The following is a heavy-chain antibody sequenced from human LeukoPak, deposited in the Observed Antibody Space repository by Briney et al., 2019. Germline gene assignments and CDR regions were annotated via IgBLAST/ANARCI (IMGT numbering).Heavy chain of an antibody. CDR1: GFTFSSYG. J-gene: IGHJ6*03. Sequence: PGGSLRLSCAASGFTFSSYGMHWVRQAPGKGLEWVAFIRYDGSNKYYADSVKGRFTISRDNSKNTLYLQMNSLRAEDTAVYYCAKRAAEGYYYYYYMDVWGKGTTVTISS. CDR2: IRYDGSNK. V-gene: IGHV3-30*02. D-gene: IGHD6-25*01. CDR3: AKRAAEGYYYYYYMDV.